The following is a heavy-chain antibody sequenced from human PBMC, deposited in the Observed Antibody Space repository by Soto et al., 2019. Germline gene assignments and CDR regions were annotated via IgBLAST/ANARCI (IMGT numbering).Heavy chain of an antibody. CDR3: ARDATTVEMATILPDY. D-gene: IGHD5-12*01. V-gene: IGHV3-30*03. Sequence: GSLRLSCAASGFTFSSYGMHWVRQAPGKGLEWVAVISYDGSNKYYADSVKGRFAISRDNSKNTLYLQMNSLRAEDTAVYYCARDATTVEMATILPDYWGQGTLVTVSS. J-gene: IGHJ4*02. CDR2: ISYDGSNK. CDR1: GFTFSSYG.